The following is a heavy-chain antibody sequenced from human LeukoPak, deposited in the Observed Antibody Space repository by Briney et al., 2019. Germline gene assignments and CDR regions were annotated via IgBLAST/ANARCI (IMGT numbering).Heavy chain of an antibody. CDR1: GGSINNYY. J-gene: IGHJ3*02. V-gene: IGHV4-4*07. Sequence: NPSETLSLTCTVSGGSINNYYWSWIRQPAGKGLEWIGRIYTRGSTNYSPSLKSRVTMSVDTSKNQFSLKLSSVTAADTAVYYCARGRYCSADICSGGDAFDIWGQGTMVSVSS. D-gene: IGHD2-15*01. CDR3: ARGRYCSADICSGGDAFDI. CDR2: IYTRGST.